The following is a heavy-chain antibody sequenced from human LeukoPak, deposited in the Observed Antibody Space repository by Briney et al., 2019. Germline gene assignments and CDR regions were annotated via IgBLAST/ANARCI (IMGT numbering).Heavy chain of an antibody. CDR2: IIPILGIA. CDR1: GGTFSSYA. D-gene: IGHD3-22*01. J-gene: IGHJ4*02. V-gene: IGHV1-69*04. Sequence: GASVKVSCKASGGTFSSYAISWVRQAPGQGLEWMGRIIPILGIANYAQKFQGRVTITADKSTSTAYMELSSLRSEDTAVYYCAITYYYDSSGSPVLDYWGQGTLVTVSS. CDR3: AITYYYDSSGSPVLDY.